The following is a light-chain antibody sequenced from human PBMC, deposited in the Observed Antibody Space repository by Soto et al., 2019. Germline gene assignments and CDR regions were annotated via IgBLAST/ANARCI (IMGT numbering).Light chain of an antibody. Sequence: DIQMTQSPSSLSASVGDRVTITCRASQGISNYLAWYQQKPGKVPKLLIYAASTLQSGVPSRFSGSGSGTDFTLTISSLQPEDVATYYCQMHNSALRFAFGAGTKVDIK. V-gene: IGKV1-27*01. CDR3: QMHNSALRFA. J-gene: IGKJ3*01. CDR1: QGISNY. CDR2: AAS.